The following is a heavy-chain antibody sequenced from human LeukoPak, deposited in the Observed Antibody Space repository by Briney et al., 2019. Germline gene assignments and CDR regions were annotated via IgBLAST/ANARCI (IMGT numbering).Heavy chain of an antibody. Sequence: ASVKVSCKASGYTFSSYGIIWARQAPGQGLEWMGWVNGYNGNTNYAQKCQGRVAMTTDTSTSTAYVELRSLRSDDTAVYYCARDGGGSYYSDWGQGTLVTVSS. CDR2: VNGYNGNT. CDR1: GYTFSSYG. CDR3: ARDGGGSYYSD. V-gene: IGHV1-18*01. J-gene: IGHJ4*02. D-gene: IGHD1-26*01.